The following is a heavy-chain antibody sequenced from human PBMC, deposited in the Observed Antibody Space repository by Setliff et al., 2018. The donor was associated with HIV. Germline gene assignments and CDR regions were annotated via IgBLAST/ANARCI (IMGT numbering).Heavy chain of an antibody. CDR2: AYHRGET. CDR1: GFSMSNFYY. CDR3: ARGGRYYLDF. V-gene: IGHV4-38-2*01. D-gene: IGHD2-8*01. J-gene: IGHJ4*02. Sequence: ASETLSLTCDVSGFSMSNFYYWGWIRQPPGKGLEWIGSAYHRGETYYKPSLKGRVTISVDMSKNQFSLKLTSVTAADTAVYYCARGGRYYLDFWGPGALVTVSS.